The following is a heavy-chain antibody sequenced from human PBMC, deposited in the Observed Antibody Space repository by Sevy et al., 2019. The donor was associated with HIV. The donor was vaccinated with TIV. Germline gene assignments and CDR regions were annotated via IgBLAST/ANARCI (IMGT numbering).Heavy chain of an antibody. CDR3: ARDLPHLLPWELSRGSDY. D-gene: IGHD3-16*01. CDR1: GFTFSSYA. Sequence: GGSLRLSCAASGFTFSSYALHWFRQAPGKGLEWVAVISHDEILKEYADSVKGRFTISRDSSKNTIYLEMNGLRPEDTAVYYCARDLPHLLPWELSRGSDYWGQGTLVTVSS. V-gene: IGHV3-30*04. J-gene: IGHJ4*02. CDR2: ISHDEILK.